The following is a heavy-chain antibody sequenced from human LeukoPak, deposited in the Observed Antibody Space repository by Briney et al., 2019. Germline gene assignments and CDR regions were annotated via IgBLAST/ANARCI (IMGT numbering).Heavy chain of an antibody. CDR1: GGTFSNFG. D-gene: IGHD6-13*01. CDR3: ARDSSSSWDSYYYYYMDV. V-gene: IGHV1-69*13. J-gene: IGHJ6*03. Sequence: GASVKVSCKASGGTFSNFGASWVRQAPGQGLEWMGGIIPIFGTANYAQKFQGRVTITADESTSTAYMELSSLRSEDTAVYYCARDSSSSWDSYYYYYMDVWGKGTTATVSS. CDR2: IIPIFGTA.